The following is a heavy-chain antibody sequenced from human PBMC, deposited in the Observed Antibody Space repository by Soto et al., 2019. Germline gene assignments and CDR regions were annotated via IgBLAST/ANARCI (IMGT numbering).Heavy chain of an antibody. V-gene: IGHV4-30-2*01. Sequence: SETLSLTCAVSGGSISSGGYSWSWIRQPPGKGLEWIGYIYHSGSTYYNPSLKSRVTISVDRSKNQFSLKLSSVTAADTAVYYCARGEADDFWSGTAPWFDPWGQGTLVTVSS. J-gene: IGHJ5*02. CDR3: ARGEADDFWSGTAPWFDP. CDR2: IYHSGST. CDR1: GGSISSGGYS. D-gene: IGHD3-3*01.